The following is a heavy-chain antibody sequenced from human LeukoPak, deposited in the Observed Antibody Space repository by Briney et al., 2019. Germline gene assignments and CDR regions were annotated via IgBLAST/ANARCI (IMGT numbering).Heavy chain of an antibody. CDR2: IKQDGSEK. D-gene: IGHD5-12*01. Sequence: GGSLRLSCAASGFTFSSYEMNWVRQAPGKGLEWVANIKQDGSEKYYVDSVKGRFTISRDNAKNSLYLQMNSLRAEDTAVYYRARVRRWLRFEYYYYYMDVWGKGTTVTVSS. CDR3: ARVRRWLRFEYYYYYMDV. CDR1: GFTFSSYE. J-gene: IGHJ6*03. V-gene: IGHV3-7*01.